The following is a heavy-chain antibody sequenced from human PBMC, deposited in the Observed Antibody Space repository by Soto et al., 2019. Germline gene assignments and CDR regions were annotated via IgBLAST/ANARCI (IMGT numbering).Heavy chain of an antibody. V-gene: IGHV4-34*01. D-gene: IGHD2-8*01. J-gene: IGHJ5*02. CDR3: AREWDWFPP. Sequence: QVQLQQWGAGLLKPSETLSLTCAVYGGSFSGYYWSWIRQPPGKGLEWIGEINHSGSTNYNPSLKGGVTISGDPSKNQFSLKLSSVPPADTAVYSCAREWDWFPPGGGGPRVTVSS. CDR1: GGSFSGYY. CDR2: INHSGST.